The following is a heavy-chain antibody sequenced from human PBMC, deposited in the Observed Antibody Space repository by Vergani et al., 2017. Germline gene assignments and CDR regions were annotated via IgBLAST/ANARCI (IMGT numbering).Heavy chain of an antibody. CDR1: GYSLTELT. CDR3: ATVTDYYDSSGYYLDY. Sequence: QVQLVQSGSEVRKPGASVKVACQVSGYSLTELTIHWVRQAPGKGLEWMGGFDPEHGVVTFAHHRQGRVTMTEDRSTDTAYMELSSLRPEDTAVYYCATVTDYYDSSGYYLDYWGQGTLVTVSS. J-gene: IGHJ4*02. D-gene: IGHD3-22*01. V-gene: IGHV1-24*01. CDR2: FDPEHGVV.